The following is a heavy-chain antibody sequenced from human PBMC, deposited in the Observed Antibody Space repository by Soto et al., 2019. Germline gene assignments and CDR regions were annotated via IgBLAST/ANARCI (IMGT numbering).Heavy chain of an antibody. J-gene: IGHJ4*02. CDR3: ARHNPFDYGDYDGGFDY. Sequence: QLQLQESGPGLVKPSETRSLTSTVSGAPISSSSYYWGWIRQPPGKGREWMGSIYYSGSTYYNPSLKSRVTISVDTSKNQFSLKLSSVTAADTAVYYCARHNPFDYGDYDGGFDYWGQGTLVTVSS. CDR1: GAPISSSSYY. V-gene: IGHV4-39*01. D-gene: IGHD4-17*01. CDR2: IYYSGST.